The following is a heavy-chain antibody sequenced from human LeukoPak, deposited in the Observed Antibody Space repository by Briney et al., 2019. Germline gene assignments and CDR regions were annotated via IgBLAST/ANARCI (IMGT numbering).Heavy chain of an antibody. D-gene: IGHD6-19*01. CDR3: ARGSRTGWYYFDY. Sequence: ASVKVSCKASGYTFTGYYMHWVRQAPGQGLEWMGWINPNSGGTNYAQKFQGRVTMTRDTSIRTAYMELSRLRSDDTAVYYCARGSRTGWYYFDYWGQGTLVTVSS. J-gene: IGHJ4*02. V-gene: IGHV1-2*02. CDR1: GYTFTGYY. CDR2: INPNSGGT.